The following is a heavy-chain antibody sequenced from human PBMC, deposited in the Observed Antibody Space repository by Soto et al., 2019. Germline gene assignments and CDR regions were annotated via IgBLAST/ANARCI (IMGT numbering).Heavy chain of an antibody. V-gene: IGHV1-46*01. J-gene: IGHJ4*02. D-gene: IGHD3-16*01. Sequence: QVQLVQSGAEVRKPGASVKVSCKSSGYTFTTYEMHWVRQAPGQGLEWMGRINPRGGSTSYAKRFQGRVTMTRDTSTSTVYMELSSLRSDDTAVYYCARSVRDGFSPRGGFYFDYWGQGTLVPVSS. CDR1: GYTFTTYE. CDR3: ARSVRDGFSPRGGFYFDY. CDR2: INPRGGST.